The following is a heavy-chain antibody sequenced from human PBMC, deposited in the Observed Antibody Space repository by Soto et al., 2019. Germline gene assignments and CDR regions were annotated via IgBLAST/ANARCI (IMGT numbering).Heavy chain of an antibody. Sequence: EVQLLESGGGLVQPGGSLRLSCAASGFTFSSYAMSWVRQAPGKGLEWVSAISGCGGSTYYADSVKGRFTISRDNSKNTLYLQMNSLRAEDTAVYYCAKGTWGSYRPDHWCQGTLVTVSS. J-gene: IGHJ4*02. D-gene: IGHD3-16*02. V-gene: IGHV3-23*01. CDR1: GFTFSSYA. CDR2: ISGCGGST. CDR3: AKGTWGSYRPDH.